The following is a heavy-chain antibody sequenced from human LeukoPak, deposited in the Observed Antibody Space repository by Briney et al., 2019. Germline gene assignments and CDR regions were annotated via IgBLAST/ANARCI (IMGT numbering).Heavy chain of an antibody. V-gene: IGHV4-39*07. CDR1: GGSISSSSYF. CDR2: IFYSGST. D-gene: IGHD1-1*01. Sequence: PSETLSLTCTVSGGSISSSSYFWGWLRQPPGKGLEWIGSIFYSGSTCYNPSLKSRVDTSVDTSKNQLSPVLTSVTAADTGVYCCARVRRNWNDACYFDYWGQGTMVTVSS. CDR3: ARVRRNWNDACYFDY. J-gene: IGHJ4*02.